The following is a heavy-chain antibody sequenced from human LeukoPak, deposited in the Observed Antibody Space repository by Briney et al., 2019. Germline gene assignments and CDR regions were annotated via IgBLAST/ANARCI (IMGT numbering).Heavy chain of an antibody. CDR1: GGSISSYY. CDR3: AGWSATRIDY. Sequence: PSETLSLTCTVSGGSISSYYWSWIRQPAGKALEWIGRIYPSGSTNYNPSLKSRVTMSADTSKNQFSLKLSSMTAADTAVYYCAGWSATRIDYWGQGTLVTVSS. D-gene: IGHD1-26*01. CDR2: IYPSGST. J-gene: IGHJ4*02. V-gene: IGHV4-4*07.